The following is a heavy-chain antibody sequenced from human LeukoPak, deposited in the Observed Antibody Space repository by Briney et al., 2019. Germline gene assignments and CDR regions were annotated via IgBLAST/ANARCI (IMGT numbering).Heavy chain of an antibody. Sequence: SVKVSCKASGFTFTSSAVQWVRQARGQRLEWIGWIVVGSGNTNYAQKFQERVTITRDMSTSTAYMELSSLRSEDTAVYYCARDRPYCSSTSCSTPTNWFDPWGQGTLVTVSS. CDR1: GFTFTSSA. D-gene: IGHD2-2*02. V-gene: IGHV1-58*01. CDR3: ARDRPYCSSTSCSTPTNWFDP. J-gene: IGHJ5*02. CDR2: IVVGSGNT.